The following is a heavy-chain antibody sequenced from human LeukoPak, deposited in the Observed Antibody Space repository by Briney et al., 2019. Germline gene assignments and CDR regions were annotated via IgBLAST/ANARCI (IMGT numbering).Heavy chain of an antibody. V-gene: IGHV1-18*04. D-gene: IGHD2-2*01. J-gene: IGHJ5*02. Sequence: ASVKVSCKASGYTFTSYGISWVRQAPGQGLEWMGWISAYNGNTNYAQKLQGRVTMTTDTSTSTAYMELRSLRSDDTAVYYCARAQYCSSTCWCDWFDPWGQGTLVIVSS. CDR3: ARAQYCSSTCWCDWFDP. CDR2: ISAYNGNT. CDR1: GYTFTSYG.